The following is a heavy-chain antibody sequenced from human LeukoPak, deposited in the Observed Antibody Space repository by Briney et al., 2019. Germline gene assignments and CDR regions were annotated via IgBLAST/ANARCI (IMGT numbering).Heavy chain of an antibody. CDR2: INHSGST. D-gene: IGHD3-10*01. CDR1: GGSFSGYF. CDR3: ARKGYYYGSGSYPAYWFDP. Sequence: SETLSLTCAVYGGSFSGYFWSWIRQPPGKGLEWIGEINHSGSTNYNPSLKSRVTISVDTSKNQFSLKLSSVTAADTAVYYCARKGYYYGSGSYPAYWFDPWGQGTLVTVSS. V-gene: IGHV4-34*01. J-gene: IGHJ5*02.